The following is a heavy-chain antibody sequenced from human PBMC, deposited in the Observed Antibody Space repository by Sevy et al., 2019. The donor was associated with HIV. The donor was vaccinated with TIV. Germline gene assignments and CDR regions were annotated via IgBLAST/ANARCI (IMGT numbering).Heavy chain of an antibody. V-gene: IGHV3-23*01. Sequence: GESLKISCAASGFIFSNYAMSWVRQPPGQGLEWVSAISGSDSKTYYADSVKGRFTISRDNSKNMLYLQMNSLRAEDTAIYYCAKDLYCSSTSCSNDYWGQGSLVTVSS. J-gene: IGHJ4*02. CDR3: AKDLYCSSTSCSNDY. CDR2: ISGSDSKT. CDR1: GFIFSNYA. D-gene: IGHD2-2*01.